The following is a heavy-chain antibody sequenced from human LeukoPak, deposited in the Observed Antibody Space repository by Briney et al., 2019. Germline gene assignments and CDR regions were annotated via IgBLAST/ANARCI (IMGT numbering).Heavy chain of an antibody. Sequence: SETLSLTCTVSGGSISSSSYYWGWIRQPPGKGLEWIGSIYDSGSTYYNPSLKSRVTISVDTSKNHFSLKLSSVTAADTAVYYCARDSIPGYDSSGYMVAFDIWGQGTMVTVSS. D-gene: IGHD3-22*01. CDR1: GGSISSSSYY. J-gene: IGHJ3*02. V-gene: IGHV4-39*02. CDR2: IYDSGST. CDR3: ARDSIPGYDSSGYMVAFDI.